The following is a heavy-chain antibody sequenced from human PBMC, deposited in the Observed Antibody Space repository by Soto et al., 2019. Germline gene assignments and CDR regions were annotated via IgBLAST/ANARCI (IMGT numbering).Heavy chain of an antibody. Sequence: QVQLVESGGGVVQPGRSLRLSCEASGFTFSTYDIHWVRQAPGKGLEWVAVISFDGSKTYYVDSVKGRFSISRDNSKNTLYLEMNDLRSEDTALYYCAKIPYNAIKVSGAPHIWGQGTMVTVS. CDR2: ISFDGSKT. CDR1: GFTFSTYD. V-gene: IGHV3-30*18. CDR3: AKIPYNAIKVSGAPHI. J-gene: IGHJ3*02. D-gene: IGHD2-8*01.